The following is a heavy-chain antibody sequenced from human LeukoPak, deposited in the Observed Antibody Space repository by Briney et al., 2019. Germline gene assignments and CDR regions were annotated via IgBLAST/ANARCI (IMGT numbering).Heavy chain of an antibody. J-gene: IGHJ4*02. V-gene: IGHV3-74*03. D-gene: IGHD6-13*01. CDR2: MNSDGSST. CDR3: ARRSAAGGFYDY. Sequence: PGGSLRLSCAASGFNFRDYHMSWIRQAPGKGLVWVSRMNSDGSSTLYADSVKGRFTISRDNAKNTLYLQMNSLRAEDTAVYYCARRSAAGGFYDYWGQGTLVTVSS. CDR1: GFNFRDYH.